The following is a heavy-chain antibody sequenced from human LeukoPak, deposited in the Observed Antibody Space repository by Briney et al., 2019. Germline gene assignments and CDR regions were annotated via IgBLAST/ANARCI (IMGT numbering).Heavy chain of an antibody. CDR1: GFTFSSYA. J-gene: IGHJ4*02. D-gene: IGHD2-2*01. V-gene: IGHV3-23*01. CDR3: AASLPNIVVVPATKVPFGY. CDR2: ISGSGGST. Sequence: GGSLRLSCVASGFTFSSYAMSWVRQAPGKGLEWVSIISGSGGSTYYADSVKGRFTISRDTSKNTLYLQMSSLRAEDTAVYYCAASLPNIVVVPATKVPFGYWGQGALVTVSS.